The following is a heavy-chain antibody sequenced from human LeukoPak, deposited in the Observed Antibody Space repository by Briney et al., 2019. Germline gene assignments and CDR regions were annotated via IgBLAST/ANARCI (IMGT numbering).Heavy chain of an antibody. V-gene: IGHV4-39*01. CDR1: GGSISSSSYY. D-gene: IGHD2-2*01. CDR2: IYYSGST. CDR3: ARLVLYCSSTSCYRIFDY. Sequence: SETLSLTCTVSGGSISSSSYYWGWIRQPPGKGLEWIGSIYYSGSTYYNPSLKSRVTISVDTSKNQFSLKLSSVTAADTAVYYCARLVLYCSSTSCYRIFDYWGQGTLVTVSS. J-gene: IGHJ4*02.